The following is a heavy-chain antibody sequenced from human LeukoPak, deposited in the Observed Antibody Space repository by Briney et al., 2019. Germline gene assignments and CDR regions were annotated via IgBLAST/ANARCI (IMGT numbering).Heavy chain of an antibody. V-gene: IGHV3-30-3*01. CDR1: GFTFSSYA. CDR2: ISYDGSNK. Sequence: GRSLRLSCAASGFTFSSYAMHWVRQAPGKGLEWVVVISYDGSNKYYADSVRGRFTISRDNSKDTLYLQMNSLRAEDTAVYYCARDRGYSSSWYGGQVGYWGQGTLVTVSS. D-gene: IGHD6-13*01. CDR3: ARDRGYSSSWYGGQVGY. J-gene: IGHJ4*02.